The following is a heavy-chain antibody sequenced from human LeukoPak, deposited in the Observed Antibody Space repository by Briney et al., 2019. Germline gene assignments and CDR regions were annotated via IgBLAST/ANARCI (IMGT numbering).Heavy chain of an antibody. Sequence: PSETLSLTCTVSGGSISSYYWSWVRHPPRKGLEWIGYISYSGNTNYNPSLKSRVTISVDTSKNQLSLRLSSVTAADTAVYYCARQGGYIAPLALWGQGTLVTVSS. CDR2: ISYSGNT. J-gene: IGHJ4*02. CDR1: GGSISSYY. CDR3: ARQGGYIAPLAL. D-gene: IGHD6-13*01. V-gene: IGHV4-59*08.